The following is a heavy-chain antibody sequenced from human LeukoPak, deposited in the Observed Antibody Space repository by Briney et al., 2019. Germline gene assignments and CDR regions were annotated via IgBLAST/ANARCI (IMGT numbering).Heavy chain of an antibody. CDR1: GFTFSSYS. V-gene: IGHV3-48*01. J-gene: IGHJ4*02. Sequence: GGSLRLSCAASGFTFSSYSMNWARQAPGKGLEWVSYISSSSSTIQYADSVKGRFTISRDNAKNSLFLQMNSLRAEDAAVYYCAGVFWAGTAIDYWGQGTLVTVSS. CDR3: AGVFWAGTAIDY. CDR2: ISSSSSTI. D-gene: IGHD3/OR15-3a*01.